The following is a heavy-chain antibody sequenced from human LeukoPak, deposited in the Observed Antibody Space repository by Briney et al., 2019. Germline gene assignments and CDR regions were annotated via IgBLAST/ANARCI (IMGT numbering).Heavy chain of an antibody. D-gene: IGHD3-9*01. CDR1: GDSITSGSYY. Sequence: PSETLSLTCTVSGDSITSGSYYWSWIRQPAGKGLEWIGRIFISGGTNYNPSLRSRVTMSLDTSKNQFSLKLYSVTAADTAVYYCARGGSTLHSAGGHDIEFYYYYYMDVWGKGTTVTISS. J-gene: IGHJ6*03. V-gene: IGHV4-61*02. CDR2: IFISGGT. CDR3: ARGGSTLHSAGGHDIEFYYYYYMDV.